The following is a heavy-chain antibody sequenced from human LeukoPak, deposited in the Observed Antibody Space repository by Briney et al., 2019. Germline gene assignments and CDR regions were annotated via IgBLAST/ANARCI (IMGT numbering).Heavy chain of an antibody. CDR1: GGTFSSYT. V-gene: IGHV1-69*02. CDR3: SRGEPVGYGPFDY. Sequence: SVKVSCKASGGTFSSYTISWVRQAPGQGLEWKGRIIPILGIANYAQKFQGRVTITADKSTSTAYMELSSLRSEDTAVYYCSRGEPVGYGPFDYWGQGTLVTVSS. D-gene: IGHD5-18*01. J-gene: IGHJ4*02. CDR2: IIPILGIA.